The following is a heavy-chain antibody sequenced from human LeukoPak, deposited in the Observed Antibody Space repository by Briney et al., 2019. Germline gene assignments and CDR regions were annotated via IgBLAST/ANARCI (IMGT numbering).Heavy chain of an antibody. D-gene: IGHD7-27*01. V-gene: IGHV1-46*01. CDR1: GGTFSSYA. J-gene: IGHJ6*02. CDR3: ARWGSQDGMDV. Sequence: GASVKVSCKASGGTFSSYAISWVRQSPGQGLEWMGIINPSGGSTSYAQKFQGRVTMTRDTSTSTVYMELSSLRSEDTAVYYCARWGSQDGMDVWGQGTTVTVSS. CDR2: INPSGGST.